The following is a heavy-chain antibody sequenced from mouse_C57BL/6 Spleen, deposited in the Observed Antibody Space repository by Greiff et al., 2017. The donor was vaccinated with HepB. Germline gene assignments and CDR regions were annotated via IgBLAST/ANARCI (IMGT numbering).Heavy chain of an antibody. J-gene: IGHJ4*01. D-gene: IGHD1-1*01. CDR3: ARGSSYDYAMDY. CDR1: GYTFTSYG. CDR2: IYPRSGNT. V-gene: IGHV1-81*01. Sequence: VQLQQSGAELARPGASVKLSCKASGYTFTSYGISWVKQRTGQGLEWIGEIYPRSGNTYYNEKFKGKATLTADKSSSTAYMELRSLTSEDSAVYFCARGSSYDYAMDYWGQGTSVTVSS.